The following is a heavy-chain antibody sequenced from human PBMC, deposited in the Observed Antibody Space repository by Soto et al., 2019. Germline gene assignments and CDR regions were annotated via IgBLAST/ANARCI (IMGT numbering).Heavy chain of an antibody. J-gene: IGHJ6*02. D-gene: IGHD3-9*01. CDR1: GYSFTSYW. CDR2: IDHSDSYT. V-gene: IGHV5-10-1*01. CDR3: ARLGYDDILTGLYYYYYGMDV. Sequence: DVQLVQSGAEVKKPGESLRISCKGSGYSFTSYWISWVLQMPGKGLEWMGRIDHSDSYTNYSPSFQGHVTISADKSISTAYLQWSSLKASDTAMYYCARLGYDDILTGLYYYYYGMDVWGQGTTVTVSS.